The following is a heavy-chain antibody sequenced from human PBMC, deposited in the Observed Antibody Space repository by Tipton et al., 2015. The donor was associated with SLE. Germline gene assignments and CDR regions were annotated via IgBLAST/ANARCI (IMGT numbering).Heavy chain of an antibody. Sequence: LRLSCTVSGDSISSSSYYWGWIRQPPGKGLEWIGSIYYSGRTYYNPSLKSRVTISGDTSKNQFSLKLSSVTAADTAVYYCARHLTGFLFDNWGQGTLVTVSS. J-gene: IGHJ4*02. V-gene: IGHV4-39*01. D-gene: IGHD7-27*01. CDR1: GDSISSSSYY. CDR2: IYYSGRT. CDR3: ARHLTGFLFDN.